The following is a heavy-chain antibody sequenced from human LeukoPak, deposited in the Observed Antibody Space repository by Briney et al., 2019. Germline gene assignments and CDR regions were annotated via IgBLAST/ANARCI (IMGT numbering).Heavy chain of an antibody. J-gene: IGHJ4*02. CDR1: GFTFSAYG. Sequence: GGSLRLSFAASGFTFSAYGMHWVRQAPGKGLEWVSFIQYDGTNKYYADFVRGRFTISRDNSKNTLYLQMDTLRAEDTAVYYCAKVSTMAADSWGQGTLVTVSS. CDR2: IQYDGTNK. V-gene: IGHV3-30*02. CDR3: AKVSTMAADS. D-gene: IGHD3-10*01.